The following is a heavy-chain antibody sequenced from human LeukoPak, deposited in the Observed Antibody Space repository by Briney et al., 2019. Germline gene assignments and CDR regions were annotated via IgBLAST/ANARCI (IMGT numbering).Heavy chain of an antibody. J-gene: IGHJ4*02. V-gene: IGHV3-15*01. Sequence: GGSLRLSCVASGFTFSSYAMSWVRQAPGKGLEWVGRIKSKTDGGTTDYAAPVKGRFTISRDDSKNTVYVEMNSLKAEDTAAYYCTADGIAVAGHFWGQGTLVTVSS. D-gene: IGHD6-19*01. CDR2: IKSKTDGGTT. CDR1: GFTFSSYA. CDR3: TADGIAVAGHF.